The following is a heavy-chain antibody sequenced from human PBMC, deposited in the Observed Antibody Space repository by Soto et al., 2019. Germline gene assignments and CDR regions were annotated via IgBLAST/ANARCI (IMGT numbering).Heavy chain of an antibody. J-gene: IGHJ6*02. Sequence: GGSLRLSCAASGFTFSSYGMHWVRQAPGKGLEWVAVIWYDGSNKYYADSVKGRFTISRDNSKNTLYLQMNSLRAEDTAVYYCARALSAAGINYYYGMDVWGQGTTVTVSS. CDR3: ARALSAAGINYYYGMDV. CDR1: GFTFSSYG. CDR2: IWYDGSNK. V-gene: IGHV3-33*01. D-gene: IGHD6-13*01.